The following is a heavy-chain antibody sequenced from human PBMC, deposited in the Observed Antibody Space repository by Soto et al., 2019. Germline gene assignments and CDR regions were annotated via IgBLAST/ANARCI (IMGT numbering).Heavy chain of an antibody. J-gene: IGHJ5*02. CDR3: ARLTKWLPSWRLRWFDP. V-gene: IGHV4-39*01. CDR2: IYYSGST. Sequence: SETLSLTCTVSGGSISSSSYYWGWIRQPPGKGLEWIGSIYYSGSTYYNPSLKSRVTISVDTSKNQFSLKLSSVTAADTAVYYCARLTKWLPSWRLRWFDPWGQGTLVTVSS. CDR1: GGSISSSSYY. D-gene: IGHD6-19*01.